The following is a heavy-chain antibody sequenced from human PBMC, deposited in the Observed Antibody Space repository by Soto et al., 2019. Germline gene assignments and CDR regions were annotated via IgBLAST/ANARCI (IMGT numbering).Heavy chain of an antibody. CDR3: ARHPVYATGWQIDY. D-gene: IGHD2-2*01. J-gene: IGHJ4*02. CDR2: IYYSGST. Sequence: PSETLSLTCTVSGGSISSGVYYCSWIRQHPGKGLEWIGYIYYSGSTYYNPSLKSRVTISVDTSKNQFSLKLSSVTAADTAVYYCARHPVYATGWQIDYWGQGALVTVSS. V-gene: IGHV4-31*03. CDR1: GGSISSGVYY.